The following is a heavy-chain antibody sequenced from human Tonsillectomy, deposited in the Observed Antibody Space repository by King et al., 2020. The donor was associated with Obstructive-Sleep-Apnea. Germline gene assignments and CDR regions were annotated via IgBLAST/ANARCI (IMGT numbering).Heavy chain of an antibody. CDR3: ARGWEPHYFDY. Sequence: DVQLVESGGALVQPGGSLRLSCAASGFIASSNYVNWVRQAPGKGLEWVSVIYSGVSTSYADSAKGRFTISRDTAKNTVYLQMNSLRGEDTAVYYCARGWEPHYFDYWGQGTLATVSS. V-gene: IGHV3-66*01. CDR2: IYSGVST. CDR1: GFIASSNY. D-gene: IGHD1-26*01. J-gene: IGHJ4*02.